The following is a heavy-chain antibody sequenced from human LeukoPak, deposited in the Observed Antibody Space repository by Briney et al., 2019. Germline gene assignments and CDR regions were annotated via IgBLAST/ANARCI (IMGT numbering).Heavy chain of an antibody. CDR2: IYYSGST. J-gene: IGHJ4*02. CDR1: GGSISGSTYY. V-gene: IGHV4-39*07. D-gene: IGHD6-13*01. Sequence: PSETLSLTCTVSGGSISGSTYYWGWLRQTPGKGLEWIGSIYYSGSTYYNPSLKSRVTISVDTSKNQFSLKLSSVTAADTAVYYCARKSIAAAGTVIGHFDYWGQGTLVTVSS. CDR3: ARKSIAAAGTVIGHFDY.